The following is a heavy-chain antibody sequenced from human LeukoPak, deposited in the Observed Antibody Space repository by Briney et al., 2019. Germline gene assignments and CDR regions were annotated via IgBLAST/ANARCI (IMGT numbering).Heavy chain of an antibody. V-gene: IGHV1-18*04. CDR3: ARDVVGATTEPYNWFDP. CDR1: GYTFTGYY. J-gene: IGHJ5*02. Sequence: ASVKVSCKASGYTFTGYYMHWVRQAPGQGLEWMGWISAYNGNTNYAQKLQGRVTMTTDTSTSTAYMELRSLRSDDTAVYYCARDVVGATTEPYNWFDPWGQGTLVTVSS. CDR2: ISAYNGNT. D-gene: IGHD1-26*01.